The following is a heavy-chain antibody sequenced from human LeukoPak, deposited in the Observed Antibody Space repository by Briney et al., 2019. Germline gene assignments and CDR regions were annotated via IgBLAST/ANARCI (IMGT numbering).Heavy chain of an antibody. J-gene: IGHJ6*03. V-gene: IGHV1-46*01. CDR2: INPSGGST. Sequence: ASVKVSCKASGYTFTSYYMHWVRQAPGQGLEWMGIINPSGGSTSYAQKFQGRVTMTRDMPTSTAYMELSSLRSEDTAVYYCARSTTRYNWNDPGKYYYYYYMDVWGKGTTVTVPS. D-gene: IGHD1-1*01. CDR3: ARSTTRYNWNDPGKYYYYYYMDV. CDR1: GYTFTSYY.